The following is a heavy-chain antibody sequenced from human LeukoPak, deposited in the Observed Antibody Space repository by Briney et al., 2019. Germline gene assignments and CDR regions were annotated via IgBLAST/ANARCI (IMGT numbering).Heavy chain of an antibody. D-gene: IGHD3-22*01. CDR3: ARADYDTSASTRKQIDY. CDR2: MNPNSGKT. Sequence: GASVKVSCKASGYSFSNYDINWVRPATGQGLERMGWMNPNSGKTAYAQKFQGRVTMTRNTSISTAYVELSSLKSEDTGVYFCARADYDTSASTRKQIDYWGEGTQVTVSS. V-gene: IGHV1-8*01. CDR1: GYSFSNYD. J-gene: IGHJ4*02.